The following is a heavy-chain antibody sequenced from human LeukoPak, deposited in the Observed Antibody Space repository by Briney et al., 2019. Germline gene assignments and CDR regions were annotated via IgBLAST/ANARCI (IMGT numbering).Heavy chain of an antibody. D-gene: IGHD3-16*01. CDR1: GGSISSGGYY. Sequence: SQTLSLTCTVSGGSISSGGYYWSWIRQPPGKGLEWIGYIYHSGSTYYNPSLKSRVTISVDRSKNQFSLKLSSVTAADTAVYYCARDRAFGVDFDYWGQGTLVTVSS. V-gene: IGHV4-30-2*01. CDR2: IYHSGST. J-gene: IGHJ4*02. CDR3: ARDRAFGVDFDY.